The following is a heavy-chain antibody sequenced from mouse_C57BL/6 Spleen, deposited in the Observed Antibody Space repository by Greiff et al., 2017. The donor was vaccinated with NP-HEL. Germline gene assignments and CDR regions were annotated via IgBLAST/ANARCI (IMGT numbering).Heavy chain of an antibody. CDR3: ARGGDLTTVYYFDY. CDR2: IYPRSGNT. V-gene: IGHV1-81*01. J-gene: IGHJ2*01. Sequence: QVQLQQSGAELARPGASVKLSCKASGYTFTSYGISWVKQRTGQGLEWIGEIYPRSGNTYYNEKFKGKATLTADKYSSTAYMELRSLTSEDSAVYFCARGGDLTTVYYFDYWGQGPTLTVSS. D-gene: IGHD1-1*01. CDR1: GYTFTSYG.